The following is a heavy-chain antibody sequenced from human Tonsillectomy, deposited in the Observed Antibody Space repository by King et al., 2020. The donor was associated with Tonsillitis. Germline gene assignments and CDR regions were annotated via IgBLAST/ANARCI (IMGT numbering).Heavy chain of an antibody. Sequence: VQLVESGAEVRKPGASVKVSCKTSGYTFTAYGISWVRQAPGQGLEWMGRISVHNGDTDYGQNFQGRVTMTTDTSTSTAYMELRSLRSDDTAVYYCARDVPVHTYGSGGGGYWGQGTLVTVSS. CDR2: ISVHNGDT. D-gene: IGHD3-10*01. J-gene: IGHJ4*02. CDR3: ARDVPVHTYGSGGGGY. V-gene: IGHV1-18*04. CDR1: GYTFTAYG.